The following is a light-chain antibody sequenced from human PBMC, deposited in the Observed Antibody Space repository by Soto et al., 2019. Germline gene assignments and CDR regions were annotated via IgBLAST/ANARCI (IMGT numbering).Light chain of an antibody. V-gene: IGKV1-12*01. J-gene: IGKJ1*01. Sequence: DIQMTQSPSSVSASVGDRVTITCRASQGISSWLAWYQQKPGKAPKLLIYAASSLKGGVPSRLSDSGYGTDFTLNITNMQAEEFATYYWLQANTFPWTFGQGTKVEI. CDR3: LQANTFPWT. CDR1: QGISSW. CDR2: AAS.